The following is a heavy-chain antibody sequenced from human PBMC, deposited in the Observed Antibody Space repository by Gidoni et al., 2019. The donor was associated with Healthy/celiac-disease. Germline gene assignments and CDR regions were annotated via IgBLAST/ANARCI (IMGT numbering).Heavy chain of an antibody. CDR1: GCTFRSYA. J-gene: IGHJ4*02. D-gene: IGHD1-26*01. CDR2: IIPIFGTA. Sequence: QVQLVQSGAEVNKPGSSVTCSCKASGCTFRSYAISWVRQAPGQGLEWMGGIIPIFGTANYAQKFQGRVTITADESTSTAYMELSSLRSEDTAVYYCARSGSYASGGNQFDYWGQGTLVTVSS. V-gene: IGHV1-69*01. CDR3: ARSGSYASGGNQFDY.